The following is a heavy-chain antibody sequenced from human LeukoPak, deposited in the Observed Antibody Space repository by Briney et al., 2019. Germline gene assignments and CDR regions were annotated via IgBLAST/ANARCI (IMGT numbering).Heavy chain of an antibody. CDR2: IRYDGSNK. V-gene: IGHV3-30*02. CDR3: AKDKDSSGYYGDDAFDI. Sequence: PGGSLRLSCAASGFTFSSYDMHWVRQAPGKGLEWVAFIRYDGSNKYYADSVKGRFTISRDNAKNSLYLQMNSLRAEDTALYYCAKDKDSSGYYGDDAFDIWGQGTMVTVSS. CDR1: GFTFSSYD. D-gene: IGHD3-22*01. J-gene: IGHJ3*02.